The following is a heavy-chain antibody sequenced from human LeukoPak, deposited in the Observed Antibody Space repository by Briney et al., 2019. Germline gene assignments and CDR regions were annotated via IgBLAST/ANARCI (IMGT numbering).Heavy chain of an antibody. CDR2: ISAYNGNT. V-gene: IGHV1-18*01. Sequence: ASVKVSCKASGYTFTSYGISWVRQAPGQGLEWMGWISAYNGNTNYAQKLQGRVTMTTDTSTSTAYMELRSLRSDDTAVYYCARGDHGYSYGLRYFDYWGQGTLVTVSS. J-gene: IGHJ4*02. D-gene: IGHD5-18*01. CDR1: GYTFTSYG. CDR3: ARGDHGYSYGLRYFDY.